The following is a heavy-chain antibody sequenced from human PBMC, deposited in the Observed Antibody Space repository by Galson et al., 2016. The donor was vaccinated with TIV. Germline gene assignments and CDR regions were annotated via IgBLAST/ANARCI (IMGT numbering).Heavy chain of an antibody. D-gene: IGHD7-27*01. CDR1: GFIFDNCV. CDR3: ATLTGDEGHFDY. CDR2: ISWDGQRP. V-gene: IGHV3-43*01. Sequence: SLRLSCAASGFIFDNCVMHWVRQAPGKGLECVSLISWDGQRPYYADSVKGRFTISRDNSRNSLFLQMDSLRTEDTALYYCATLTGDEGHFDYWGQGTPVTVFS. J-gene: IGHJ4*02.